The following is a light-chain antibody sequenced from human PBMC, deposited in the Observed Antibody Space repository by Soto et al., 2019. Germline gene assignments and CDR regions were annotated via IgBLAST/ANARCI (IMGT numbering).Light chain of an antibody. Sequence: EIVLTQSPGTLSLSPGERATLSCRASQSVSSSYLAWYQQKPGQAPRLLIYGASSRATGIPDRFSGSGSATDFTLTISRLEPEAFAVYYCQQYGSSPKTFVQGTKVDIK. V-gene: IGKV3-20*01. J-gene: IGKJ1*01. CDR1: QSVSSSY. CDR2: GAS. CDR3: QQYGSSPKT.